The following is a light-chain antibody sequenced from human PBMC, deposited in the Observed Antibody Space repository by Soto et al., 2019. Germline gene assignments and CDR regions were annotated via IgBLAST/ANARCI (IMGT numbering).Light chain of an antibody. J-gene: IGKJ2*01. V-gene: IGKV3-20*01. Sequence: EIVLTQSPGTLSFFPGERATLSCRASQSVSSRYLDWYQQKPGQAPRLLFYGASNRSTGIPDRFSGTGSGTDFTLTNSRLEPEDLAVYDCQQYGSSPYTFGLGTKLEIK. CDR1: QSVSSRY. CDR3: QQYGSSPYT. CDR2: GAS.